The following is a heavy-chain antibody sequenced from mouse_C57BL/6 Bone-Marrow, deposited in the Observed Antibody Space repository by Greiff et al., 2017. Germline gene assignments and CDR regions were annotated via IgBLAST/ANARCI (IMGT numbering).Heavy chain of an antibody. J-gene: IGHJ2*01. V-gene: IGHV1-53*01. CDR1: GYTFTSYW. CDR2: INPSNGGT. Sequence: QVQLQQPGTELVKPGASVKLSCKASGYTFTSYWMHWVKQRPGQGLEWIGNINPSNGGTNYNEKFKSKATLTVDKSSSTAYMQLSSLTAEYSAVYYCAIIYYGNYGGNYFDYWGQGTTLTVSS. CDR3: AIIYYGNYGGNYFDY. D-gene: IGHD2-1*01.